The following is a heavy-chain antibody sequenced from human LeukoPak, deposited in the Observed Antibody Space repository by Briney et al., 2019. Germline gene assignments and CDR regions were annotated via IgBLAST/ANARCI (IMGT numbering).Heavy chain of an antibody. D-gene: IGHD6-6*01. CDR1: GYTFTGYY. CDR3: ARVRRYSSPYNWFDP. J-gene: IGHJ5*02. Sequence: ASVKVSCKASGYTFTGYYMHWVRRAPGQGLEWMGWINPNSGGTNYAQKFQGRVTMTRDTSISTAYMELSRLRSDDTAVYYCARVRRYSSPYNWFDPWGQGTLVTVSS. CDR2: INPNSGGT. V-gene: IGHV1-2*02.